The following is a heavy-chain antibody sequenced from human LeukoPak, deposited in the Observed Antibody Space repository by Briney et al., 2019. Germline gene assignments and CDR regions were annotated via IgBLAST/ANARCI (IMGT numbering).Heavy chain of an antibody. CDR1: GFTFSSYG. CDR3: ARGYGSGSYPIDY. V-gene: IGHV3-33*08. Sequence: GGALRLSCAASGFTFSSYGMSWVRQAPGKGLEGVAVIWYDGSNKYYADSVKGRFTISRDNSKNTLYVQMTSLRAEDTAVYYCARGYGSGSYPIDYWGQGTVVTVSS. D-gene: IGHD3-10*01. CDR2: IWYDGSNK. J-gene: IGHJ4*02.